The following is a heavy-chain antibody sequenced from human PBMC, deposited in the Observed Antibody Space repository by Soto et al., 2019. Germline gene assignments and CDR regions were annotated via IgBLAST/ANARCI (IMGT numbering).Heavy chain of an antibody. V-gene: IGHV4-4*02. Sequence: QVLLQESGPGLVQPSGTLSLSCAVSGDSISTNYFWGWVRQPPGKGLEWVGDISHSGSVNYNPSPKXXVTISIDKSKNQFSLKLNSVPAADTAVYYCARSFGWYAIDYWGQGTLVIVSS. CDR2: ISHSGSV. CDR3: ARSFGWYAIDY. D-gene: IGHD6-19*01. J-gene: IGHJ4*02. CDR1: GDSISTNYF.